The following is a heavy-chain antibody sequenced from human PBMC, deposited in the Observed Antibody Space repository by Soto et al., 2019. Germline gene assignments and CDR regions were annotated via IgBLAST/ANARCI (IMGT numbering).Heavy chain of an antibody. D-gene: IGHD6-13*01. CDR3: AQNEYSSRWWWYRGYYYYYGMDV. Sequence: GASVKVSCKASGGTFSSYAISWVRQAPGQGLEWMGGIIPIFGTANYAQKFQGRVTITADESTSTAYMELSSLRSEDTAVYYCAQNEYSSRWWWYRGYYYYYGMDVWGQGTTVTVSS. CDR2: IIPIFGTA. CDR1: GGTFSSYA. V-gene: IGHV1-69*13. J-gene: IGHJ6*02.